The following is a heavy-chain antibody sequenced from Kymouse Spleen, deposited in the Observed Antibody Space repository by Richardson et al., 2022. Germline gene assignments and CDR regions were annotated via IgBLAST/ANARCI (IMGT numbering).Heavy chain of an antibody. V-gene: IGHV3-30*18. CDR3: AKDLEYNWNDGNWFDP. Sequence: QVQLVESGGGVVQPGRSLRLSCAASGFTFSSYGMHWVRQAPGKGLEWVAVISYDGSNKYYADSVKGRFTISRDNSKNTLYLQMNSLRAEDTAVYYCAKDLEYNWNDGNWFDPWGQGTLVTVSS. D-gene: IGHD1-1*01. J-gene: IGHJ5*02. CDR1: GFTFSSYG. CDR2: ISYDGSNK.